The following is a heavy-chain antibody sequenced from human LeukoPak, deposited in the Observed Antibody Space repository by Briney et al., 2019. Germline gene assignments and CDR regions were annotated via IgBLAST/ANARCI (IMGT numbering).Heavy chain of an antibody. J-gene: IGHJ4*02. CDR2: ISYDGSNK. CDR3: ARDTYYYDSSGRGSGDFDY. D-gene: IGHD3-22*01. CDR1: GFTFSSYA. Sequence: GGSLRLSCAASGFTFSSYAMHWVRQAPGKGLEWVAVISYDGSNKYYADSVKGRFTISRDNSKNTLYLQMNSLRAEDTAVYYCARDTYYYDSSGRGSGDFDYWGQGTLVTVSS. V-gene: IGHV3-30-3*01.